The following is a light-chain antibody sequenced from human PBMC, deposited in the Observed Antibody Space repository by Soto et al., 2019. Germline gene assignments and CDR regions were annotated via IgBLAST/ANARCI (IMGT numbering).Light chain of an antibody. J-gene: IGKJ1*01. Sequence: EIVMTQSPATLSVSPGERATLSCRASQSVSSNLAWYQQKPGQAPRLLIYGASTRATGIPVRFSGSGSGTDFTLTISSLEHEDFAVYYCQQRRNWHRTLGQGTKVDIK. CDR3: QQRRNWHRT. V-gene: IGKV3-15*01. CDR1: QSVSSN. CDR2: GAS.